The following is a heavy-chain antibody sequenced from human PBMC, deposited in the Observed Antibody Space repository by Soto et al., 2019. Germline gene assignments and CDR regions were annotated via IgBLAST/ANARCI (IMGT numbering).Heavy chain of an antibody. D-gene: IGHD3-9*01. Sequence: QVQLVESGGGVVQPGRSLRLSCAASGFTFSSYAMHWVRQAPGKGLEWVAVISYDGSNKYYADSVKGRFTISRDNSKNTLYLQMNSLRAEDTAVYYCARDLGILFYYFDYWGQGTLVTVSS. CDR3: ARDLGILFYYFDY. CDR1: GFTFSSYA. V-gene: IGHV3-30-3*01. CDR2: ISYDGSNK. J-gene: IGHJ4*02.